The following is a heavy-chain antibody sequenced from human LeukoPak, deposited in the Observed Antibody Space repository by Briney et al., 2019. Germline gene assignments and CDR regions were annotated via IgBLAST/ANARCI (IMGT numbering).Heavy chain of an antibody. CDR3: TRARTVGSITIPFDL. Sequence: GGSLRLSCAASGFTFDDYAMHWARQAPGKGLEWVSGISWNSGSIGYADSVKGRFTISRDNAKNSLYLQMDSLRAEDTAVYYCTRARTVGSITIPFDLWGRGTQVTVSS. CDR2: ISWNSGSI. D-gene: IGHD3-3*01. CDR1: GFTFDDYA. V-gene: IGHV3-9*01. J-gene: IGHJ2*01.